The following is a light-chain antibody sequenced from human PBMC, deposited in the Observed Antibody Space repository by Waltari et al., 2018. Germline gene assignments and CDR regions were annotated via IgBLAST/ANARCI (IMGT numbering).Light chain of an antibody. CDR2: DVS. CDR3: SSSTSRTALL. Sequence: QSALTQPASLSGSPGQSITISCTGTSSDIGSYNSVSWYQQHPGEAPKLKIYDVSVRPSGVSNRFSGSKSGNTASLTISGLQAEDEADYYCSSSTSRTALLFGGGTKLTVL. V-gene: IGLV2-14*03. CDR1: SSDIGSYNS. J-gene: IGLJ2*01.